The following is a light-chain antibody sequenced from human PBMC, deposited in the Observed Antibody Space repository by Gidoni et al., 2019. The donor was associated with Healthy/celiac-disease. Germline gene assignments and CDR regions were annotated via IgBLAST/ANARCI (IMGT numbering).Light chain of an antibody. CDR3: QAWDSSTVV. CDR1: KLGDKY. V-gene: IGLV3-1*01. CDR2: QDS. J-gene: IGLJ2*01. Sequence: SYELTLPPSVSVSPGQTASITCSGDKLGDKYACWYQQKPGHSPVLVIYQDSKRPSGIPERFSGSNSGNTATLTISGTQARDEADYYCQAWDSSTVVFGGGTKLTVL.